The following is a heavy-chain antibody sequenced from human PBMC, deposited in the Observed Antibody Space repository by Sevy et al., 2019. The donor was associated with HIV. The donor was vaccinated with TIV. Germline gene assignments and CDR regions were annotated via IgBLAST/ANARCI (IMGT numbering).Heavy chain of an antibody. V-gene: IGHV5-51*01. CDR3: ARFYDSSGHFPSDY. Sequence: GESLKISCKGSGYSFTNYWIAWVRQMPGKGLEWMGVIYPRDSETRYSPSFQGQVTISADKSISTAYLHWSSLKASDTAMYYCARFYDSSGHFPSDYWGQGTLVTVSS. CDR1: GYSFTNYW. J-gene: IGHJ4*02. D-gene: IGHD3-22*01. CDR2: IYPRDSET.